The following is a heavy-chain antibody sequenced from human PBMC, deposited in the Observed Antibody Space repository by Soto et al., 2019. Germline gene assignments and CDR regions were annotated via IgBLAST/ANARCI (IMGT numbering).Heavy chain of an antibody. V-gene: IGHV5-10-1*01. CDR2: IDPSDSQT. J-gene: IGHJ4*02. Sequence: GESLKIFCKGSGYSFAGYWITWVRQKPGKGLEWMGRIDPSDSQTYYSPSFRGHVTISVTKSITTVFLQWSSLRASDTAMYYCARQIYDSDTGPNFQYYFDSWGQGTPVTVS. CDR3: ARQIYDSDTGPNFQYYFDS. D-gene: IGHD3-22*01. CDR1: GYSFAGYW.